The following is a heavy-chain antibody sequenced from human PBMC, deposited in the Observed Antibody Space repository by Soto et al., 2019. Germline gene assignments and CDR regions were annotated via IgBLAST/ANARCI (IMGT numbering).Heavy chain of an antibody. CDR3: SIYLIVVVPTRPLDY. J-gene: IGHJ4*02. Sequence: GGSLRLSCAASGFTFSSYTMHWVRPAPGKGLEWVAVISYDGSNKYYADSVKGRFTISRDNSKNTLYLQMNSLRAEDTAVYYCSIYLIVVVPTRPLDYWGQGTLVTRLL. D-gene: IGHD2-2*01. CDR2: ISYDGSNK. CDR1: GFTFSSYT. V-gene: IGHV3-30-3*01.